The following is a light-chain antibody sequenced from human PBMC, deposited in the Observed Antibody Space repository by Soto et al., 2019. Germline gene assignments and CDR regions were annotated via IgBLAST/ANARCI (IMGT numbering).Light chain of an antibody. Sequence: QSVLTQPASVSGSPGQSITISCTGTSSDVGGYDYVSWYQQHPGEGPKLMIYDVSNRPSGVSNRFSGSKSGNTASLTISGLQAEDEADYSCCSFAGSYTYVFGTGTKVTVL. CDR2: DVS. J-gene: IGLJ1*01. V-gene: IGLV2-14*01. CDR1: SSDVGGYDY. CDR3: CSFAGSYTYV.